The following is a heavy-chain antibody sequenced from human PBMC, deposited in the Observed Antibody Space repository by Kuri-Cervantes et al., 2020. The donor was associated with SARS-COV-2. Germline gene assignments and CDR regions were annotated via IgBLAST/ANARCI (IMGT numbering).Heavy chain of an antibody. CDR1: GYTFSSYG. V-gene: IGHV1-18*01. D-gene: IGHD2-2*02. J-gene: IGHJ4*02. CDR3: ATLFSVVPAATPNY. Sequence: ASVKVSCKASGYTFSSYGVSWVRQAPGQGLEWMGWISGYNGKTEYTQKFQGRVTMTTDISTSTAYMELRSLRSDDTAVYYCATLFSVVPAATPNYWGQGTLVTVSS. CDR2: ISGYNGKT.